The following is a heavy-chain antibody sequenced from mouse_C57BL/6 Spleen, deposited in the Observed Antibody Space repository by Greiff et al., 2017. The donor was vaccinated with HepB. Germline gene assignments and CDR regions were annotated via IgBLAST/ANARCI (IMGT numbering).Heavy chain of an antibody. V-gene: IGHV2-6-1*01. D-gene: IGHD1-1*01. CDR2: IWSDGST. Sequence: VKLQESGPGLVAPSQSLSITCTVSGFSLTSYGVHWVRQPPGKGLEWLVVIWSDGSTTYNSALKSRMSISKDNSKSQVFLKMNSLQTDDTAMYYCARHGDYYGSSPYYFDYWGQGTTLTVSS. J-gene: IGHJ2*01. CDR1: GFSLTSYG. CDR3: ARHGDYYGSSPYYFDY.